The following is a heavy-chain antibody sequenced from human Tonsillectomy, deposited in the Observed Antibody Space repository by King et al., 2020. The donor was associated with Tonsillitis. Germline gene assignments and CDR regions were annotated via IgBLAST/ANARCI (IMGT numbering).Heavy chain of an antibody. D-gene: IGHD6-6*01. V-gene: IGHV4-30-4*01. CDR3: ARDWGSSSGY. Sequence: VQLQESGPGLVKPSQTLSLTCTVSGGSISSGDNYWSWIRQPPGKGLEWIGYIYYTGGTLYNPSLKSRGTISVDTSKNQFSLKLSSVTAADTAVYYCARDWGSSSGYWGQGTLVTVSS. J-gene: IGHJ4*02. CDR1: GGSISSGDNY. CDR2: IYYTGGT.